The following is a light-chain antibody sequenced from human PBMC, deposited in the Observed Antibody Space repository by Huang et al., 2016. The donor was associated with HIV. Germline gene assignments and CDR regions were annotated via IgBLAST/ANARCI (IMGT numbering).Light chain of an antibody. CDR2: KTE. CDR3: LQSDSYPYT. Sequence: DIQMTQSPSTLSASVGDRVTITCRASQSMSSWLAWYQQIPGKAQKLLIYKTESLESGVPSRFHGSGSGTEFTLTINGLQPGDFATYYCLQSDSYPYTCGQGTKLDIK. V-gene: IGKV1-5*03. CDR1: QSMSSW. J-gene: IGKJ2*01.